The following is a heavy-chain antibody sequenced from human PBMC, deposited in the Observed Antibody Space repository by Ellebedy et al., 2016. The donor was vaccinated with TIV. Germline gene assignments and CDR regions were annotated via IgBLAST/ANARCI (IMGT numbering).Heavy chain of an antibody. CDR2: IYYSGST. CDR1: GVSISSYY. CDR3: AREGAAAARGYYGMDV. Sequence: MPSETLSLTCTVSGVSISSYYWSWVRQPPGKGLEWIGYIYYSGSTNYNPSLKSRVTISVDTSKNQFSLKLSSVTAADTAVYYGAREGAAAARGYYGMDVWGQGTTVTVSS. J-gene: IGHJ6*02. V-gene: IGHV4-59*01. D-gene: IGHD6-13*01.